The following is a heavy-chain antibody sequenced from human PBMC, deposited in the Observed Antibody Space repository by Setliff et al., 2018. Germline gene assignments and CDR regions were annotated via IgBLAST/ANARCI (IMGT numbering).Heavy chain of an antibody. V-gene: IGHV3-21*05. CDR2: ISSSSSYI. J-gene: IGHJ4*02. CDR1: GFSFSSYE. Sequence: GGSLRLSCGASGFSFSSYEMNWVRQVPGKGLEWVSYISSSSSYIYYADSVKGRFTISRDNAKNSLYLQMNSLRAEDTAVYSCARARGYSCGPFDYWGQGTLVTVSS. D-gene: IGHD5-18*01. CDR3: ARARGYSCGPFDY.